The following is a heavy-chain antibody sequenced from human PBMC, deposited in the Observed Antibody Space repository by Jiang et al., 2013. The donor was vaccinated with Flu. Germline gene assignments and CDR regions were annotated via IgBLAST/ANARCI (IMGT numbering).Heavy chain of an antibody. CDR3: ARAASCGGDCYFFDS. Sequence: GAEVKKPGSSVKVSCKASGGTFINYAISWVRQAPGQGLEWMGRIIPVVHITNYAQKFQGRVKITADESMTTAYMELSSLRSEDSAVYFCARAASCGGDCYFFDSWGQGTLVTVSS. CDR2: IIPVVHIT. CDR1: GGTFINYA. D-gene: IGHD2-21*02. V-gene: IGHV1-69*04. J-gene: IGHJ4*02.